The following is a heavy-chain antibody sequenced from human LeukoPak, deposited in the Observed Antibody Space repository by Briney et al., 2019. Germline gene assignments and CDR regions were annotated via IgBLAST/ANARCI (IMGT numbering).Heavy chain of an antibody. V-gene: IGHV4-34*01. J-gene: IGHJ5*02. CDR2: INHSEST. D-gene: IGHD2-2*02. CDR1: GGSFSGYY. Sequence: SETLSLTCAVYGGSFSGYYWSWIRQPPGKGLEWIGEINHSESTNYNPSLKSRVTISVDTSKNQFSLKLSSVTAADTAVYYCARGRCSSTSCYKSQRWFDPWGQGTLVAVSS. CDR3: ARGRCSSTSCYKSQRWFDP.